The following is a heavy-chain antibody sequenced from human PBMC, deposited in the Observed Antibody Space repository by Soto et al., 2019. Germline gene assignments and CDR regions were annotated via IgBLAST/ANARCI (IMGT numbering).Heavy chain of an antibody. CDR2: IYPGDSDT. Sequence: EVQLVQSGAEVKKPGESLKISCKGSGYSFTSYWIGWVRQMPGKGLEWMGIIYPGDSDTRYSPSFQGQVTISADKSISTAYLQWSSRKASDTAMYYCARPRKYSGYDLAGGMDVWGQGTTVTVSS. D-gene: IGHD5-12*01. J-gene: IGHJ6*02. CDR1: GYSFTSYW. V-gene: IGHV5-51*03. CDR3: ARPRKYSGYDLAGGMDV.